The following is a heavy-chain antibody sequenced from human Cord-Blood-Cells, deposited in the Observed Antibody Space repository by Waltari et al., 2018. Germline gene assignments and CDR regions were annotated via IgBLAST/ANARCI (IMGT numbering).Heavy chain of an antibody. CDR3: AATPQLYCSSTSCYYYYYYGMDV. D-gene: IGHD2-2*01. CDR2: IVVGSGNK. V-gene: IGHV1-58*01. J-gene: IGHJ6*02. CDR1: GFTFTSSA. Sequence: QMQLVQSGPEVKKPGTSVKVSCKASGFTFTSSAVQWVRQARGQRLEWIGWIVVGSGNKNYAQKIQERVTITRDMAKSTAYMELSSLGSEDTAVYYCAATPQLYCSSTSCYYYYYYGMDVWGQGTTVTVSS.